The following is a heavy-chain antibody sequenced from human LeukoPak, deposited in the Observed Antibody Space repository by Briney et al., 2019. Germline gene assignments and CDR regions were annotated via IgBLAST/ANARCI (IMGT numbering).Heavy chain of an antibody. D-gene: IGHD2/OR15-2a*01. CDR1: GYTFTEYG. Sequence: ASVTVSFTVSGYTFTEYGIARVRQAPGEGLEWMGWISTYNGNTDYVQKLQGRVTMTTDTSTSTAYMELRRLREEDTAVFYYARAVRRTWNLRDEHFLAFGARGTLVTVSS. CDR3: ARAVRRTWNLRDEHFLAF. CDR2: ISTYNGNT. J-gene: IGHJ1*01. V-gene: IGHV1-18*01.